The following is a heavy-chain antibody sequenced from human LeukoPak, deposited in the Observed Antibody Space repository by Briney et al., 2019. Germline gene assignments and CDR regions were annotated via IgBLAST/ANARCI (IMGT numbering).Heavy chain of an antibody. V-gene: IGHV3-23*01. CDR2: ISGSGGST. Sequence: GGSLRLSCAASGFTFSSYAMSWVRQAPGKGLEWVSAISGSGGSTYYADSVKGRFTISRDNSKNTLYLQMNSLRAEDTAVYYCARDLGGLNYGVNLDYWGQGTLVTVSS. J-gene: IGHJ4*02. CDR1: GFTFSSYA. CDR3: ARDLGGLNYGVNLDY. D-gene: IGHD3-16*01.